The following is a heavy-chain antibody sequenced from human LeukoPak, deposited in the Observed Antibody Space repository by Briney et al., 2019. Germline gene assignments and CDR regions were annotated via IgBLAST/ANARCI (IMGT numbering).Heavy chain of an antibody. CDR2: IYYSGST. Sequence: SETLSLTCTVSGGSISRGCYYWSWIRQHPWKGLEWIGYIYYSGSTYYNPSLKSRVTISVDTSKNQSSLKLSSVTAADTAVYYCARASMVRGLYFDYWGQGTLVTVSS. CDR1: GGSISRGCYY. V-gene: IGHV4-31*03. J-gene: IGHJ4*02. CDR3: ARASMVRGLYFDY. D-gene: IGHD3-10*01.